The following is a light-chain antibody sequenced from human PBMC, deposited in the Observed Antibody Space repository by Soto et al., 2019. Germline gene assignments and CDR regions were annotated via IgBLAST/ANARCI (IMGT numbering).Light chain of an antibody. CDR2: AAS. Sequence: IQMTQSPSSLSASVGDRVTITCRASQSISSYLNWYQQKPGKAPKLLIYAASSLQSGVPSRFSGSGSGTDFTLTISSLQPEDFATYSCQQSYSTPRTFGQGNKVDIK. CDR1: QSISSY. CDR3: QQSYSTPRT. V-gene: IGKV1-39*01. J-gene: IGKJ1*01.